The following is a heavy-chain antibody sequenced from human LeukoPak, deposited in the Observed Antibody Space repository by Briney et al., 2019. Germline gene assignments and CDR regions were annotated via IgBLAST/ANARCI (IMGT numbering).Heavy chain of an antibody. CDR3: ARRVGWLYYYYMDV. J-gene: IGHJ6*03. CDR1: GGSFSGYY. V-gene: IGHV4-34*01. Sequence: PSETLSLTCAVYGGSFSGYYWSWIRQPPGKGLEWLGEINHSGSTNYNPSLKSRVTISVDTSKNQFSLKLSSVTAADTAVYYCARRVGWLYYYYMDVWGKGTTVTISS. D-gene: IGHD5-12*01. CDR2: INHSGST.